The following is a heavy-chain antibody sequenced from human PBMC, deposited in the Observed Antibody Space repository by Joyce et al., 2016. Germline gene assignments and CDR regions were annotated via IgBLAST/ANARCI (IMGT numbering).Heavy chain of an antibody. CDR1: GYSFIMNA. D-gene: IGHD6-13*01. Sequence: QVQVVQSGAEVKKPGASVKVSCKASGYSFIMNAMHWVRQAPGHRLEWMGMINTCTGDTVYSPNVQGRVTITRDTSASTVHLDLNSLKSGDTAVYYCARGGRTAADGIDYWGQGTLVTVSS. CDR2: INTCTGDT. CDR3: ARGGRTAADGIDY. J-gene: IGHJ4*02. V-gene: IGHV1-3*04.